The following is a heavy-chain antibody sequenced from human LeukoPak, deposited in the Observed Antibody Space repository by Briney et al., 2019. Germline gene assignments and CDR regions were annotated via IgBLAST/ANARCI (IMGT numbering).Heavy chain of an antibody. V-gene: IGHV3-48*02. CDR1: GFAFSSYS. CDR2: ISGSSSTI. Sequence: PGGSLRLSCAASGFAFSSYSMNWVRQAPGKGLEWISYISGSSSTIYCADSVKGRFTISRDNAKNLLYLQMDSLRDEDTAVYYCARGPAMSFGGPFDYWGQGTLVTVSS. J-gene: IGHJ4*02. CDR3: ARGPAMSFGGPFDY. D-gene: IGHD3-16*01.